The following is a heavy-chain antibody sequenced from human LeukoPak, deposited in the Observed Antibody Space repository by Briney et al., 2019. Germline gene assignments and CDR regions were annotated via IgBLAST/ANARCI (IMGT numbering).Heavy chain of an antibody. CDR1: GFTFSAYG. CDR2: ISTNGGST. Sequence: GGSLRLSCAASGFTFSAYGMHWVRQAPGKGLEYVSAISTNGGSTFYANSVKGRFTISRDNSKNTLYLQMNSLRAADTAVYYCAREYRPVVVDGRWFDPWGQGTLVTVSS. J-gene: IGHJ5*02. D-gene: IGHD2-21*01. CDR3: AREYRPVVVDGRWFDP. V-gene: IGHV3-64*01.